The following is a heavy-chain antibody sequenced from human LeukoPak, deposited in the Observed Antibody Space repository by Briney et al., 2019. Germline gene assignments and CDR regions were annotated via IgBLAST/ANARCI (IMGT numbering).Heavy chain of an antibody. V-gene: IGHV3-11*04. J-gene: IGHJ4*02. CDR1: GFTFSDYY. CDR3: VGALTDYDRNFDY. CDR2: ISSSGSII. Sequence: GGSLRLSCAASGFTFSDYYMSWIRQAPGKGLEWVSCISSSGSIIYYTDSVKGRFTISRDNAKNSLYLQMNNLIADDTAVYYCVGALTDYDRNFDYWGQGTLVTVSS. D-gene: IGHD4-17*01.